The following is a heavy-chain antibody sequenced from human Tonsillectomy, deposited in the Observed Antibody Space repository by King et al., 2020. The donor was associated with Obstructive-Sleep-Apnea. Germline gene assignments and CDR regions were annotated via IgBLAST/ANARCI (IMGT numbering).Heavy chain of an antibody. V-gene: IGHV3-7*03. CDR1: GFTFSSYW. Sequence: VQLVESGGGLVQPGGSLRLSCAASGFTFSSYWMSWGRQAPGKGLEWVANIKQDGSEKYYVDSVKGRFTISRDNAKNSLYLQMNSLRAEDTAVYYCEAGSMGQWLAPFDYWGQGTLVTVSS. J-gene: IGHJ4*02. D-gene: IGHD6-19*01. CDR2: IKQDGSEK. CDR3: EAGSMGQWLAPFDY.